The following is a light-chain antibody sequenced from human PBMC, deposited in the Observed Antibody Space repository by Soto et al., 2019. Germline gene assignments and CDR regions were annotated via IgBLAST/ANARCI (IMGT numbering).Light chain of an antibody. Sequence: DIQMTQSPSTLSASVGDRVTITCRASQSISSWLAWYQQKPGKAPKLLIYKASSLESGVPSRFSGSGSGTEFTLIISSLQPHDFATYYCQQYNSYSRTFGQGTKVEIK. CDR2: KAS. V-gene: IGKV1-5*03. CDR3: QQYNSYSRT. CDR1: QSISSW. J-gene: IGKJ1*01.